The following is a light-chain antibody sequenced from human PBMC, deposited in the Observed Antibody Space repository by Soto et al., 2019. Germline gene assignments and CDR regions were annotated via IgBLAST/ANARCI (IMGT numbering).Light chain of an antibody. CDR3: SSYTSSSTRV. Sequence: QSVLAKPASVSGSPGQSITISCTGTSSDVGGYNYVSWYQQHPGKAPKLMIYDVGNRPSGVSNRFSGSKSGNTASLTISGLQAEDEADYYCSSYTSSSTRVFGTGTKVTVL. CDR2: DVG. J-gene: IGLJ1*01. CDR1: SSDVGGYNY. V-gene: IGLV2-14*01.